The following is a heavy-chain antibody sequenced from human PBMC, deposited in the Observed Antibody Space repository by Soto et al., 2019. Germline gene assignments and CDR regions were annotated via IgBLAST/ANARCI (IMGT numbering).Heavy chain of an antibody. CDR2: IGTAGDT. CDR1: GFTFSSYD. V-gene: IGHV3-13*01. D-gene: IGHD6-19*01. Sequence: GGSLRLSCAASGFTFSSYDMHWVRQATGKGLEWVSAIGTAGDTYYPGSVKGRLTISRENAKNSLYLQMNSLRAEDTAVYYCASAGVAGTSRHAYGMDVWGQGTTVTVSS. J-gene: IGHJ6*02. CDR3: ASAGVAGTSRHAYGMDV.